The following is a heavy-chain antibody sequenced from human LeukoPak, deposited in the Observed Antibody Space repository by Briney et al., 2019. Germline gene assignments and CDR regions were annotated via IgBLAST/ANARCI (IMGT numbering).Heavy chain of an antibody. J-gene: IGHJ3*02. Sequence: GGSLRLSCAASGFTFDDYAMHWVRQAPGKGLEWVSSISWNSGNIGYADSVKGRFTISRDNAKNSLYLQMNSLRTEDTALYYCAKLRSTMIVVGPYDAFDIWGQGTMVTVSS. CDR1: GFTFDDYA. CDR2: ISWNSGNI. D-gene: IGHD3-22*01. V-gene: IGHV3-9*01. CDR3: AKLRSTMIVVGPYDAFDI.